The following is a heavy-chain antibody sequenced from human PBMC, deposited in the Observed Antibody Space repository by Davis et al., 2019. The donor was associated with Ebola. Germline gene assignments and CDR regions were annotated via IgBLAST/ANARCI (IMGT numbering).Heavy chain of an antibody. D-gene: IGHD4-17*01. V-gene: IGHV3-73*01. Sequence: GESLKTSCAASGFTFSGPAMHSVRQASGKGPWWVGRIRSKANSYATAYAPPVKGRFTISRDGSKNTAYLQMNSLKTEDTAVYCCTTTTVTTDYWAREPWSPSPQ. CDR3: TTTTVTTDY. J-gene: IGHJ4*02. CDR1: GFTFSGPA. CDR2: IRSKANSYAT.